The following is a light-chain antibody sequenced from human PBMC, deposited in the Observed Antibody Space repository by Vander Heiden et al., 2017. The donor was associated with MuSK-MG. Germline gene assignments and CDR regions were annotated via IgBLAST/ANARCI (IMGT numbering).Light chain of an antibody. J-gene: IGKJ1*01. CDR2: AAS. CDR1: QSISSY. Sequence: DIQMTQSPSSLSASVGHRVTITCRASQSISSYLNWYQQKPGKAPKLLIYAASSLQSGVPSRFSGSGDGTDFTLTISSRQPEDFAAYYCQQNDSSPPWTFGQGTKVEIK. V-gene: IGKV1-39*01. CDR3: QQNDSSPPWT.